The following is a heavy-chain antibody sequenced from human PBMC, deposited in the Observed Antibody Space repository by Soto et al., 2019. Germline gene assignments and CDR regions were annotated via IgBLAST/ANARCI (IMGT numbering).Heavy chain of an antibody. CDR2: IYYSGST. Sequence: SETLSLTCTVSGGSISSYYWSWIRQPPGKGLEWIGYIYYSGSTNYNPSLKSRVTISVDTSKNQFSLKLSSVTAADTAVYYCARDRGYGDYDYYYYMDVWGKGTTVTVSS. CDR3: ARDRGYGDYDYYYYMDV. V-gene: IGHV4-59*01. D-gene: IGHD4-17*01. J-gene: IGHJ6*03. CDR1: GGSISSYY.